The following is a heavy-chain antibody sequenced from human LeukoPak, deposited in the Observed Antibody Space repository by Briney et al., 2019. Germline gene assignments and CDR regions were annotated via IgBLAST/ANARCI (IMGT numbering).Heavy chain of an antibody. Sequence: ASETLSLTCTVSGGSISSSSYYWGWIRQPAGKGLEWIGRIYTSGSTNYNPSLKSRVTMSVDTSKNQFSLKLSSVTAADTAVYYCARDLGSDYYYYYMDVWGKGTTVTISS. CDR3: ARDLGSDYYYYYMDV. D-gene: IGHD3-10*01. J-gene: IGHJ6*03. CDR2: IYTSGST. V-gene: IGHV4-61*02. CDR1: GGSISSSSYY.